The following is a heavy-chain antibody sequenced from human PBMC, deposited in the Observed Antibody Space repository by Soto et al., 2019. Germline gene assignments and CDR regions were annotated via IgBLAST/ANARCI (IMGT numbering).Heavy chain of an antibody. V-gene: IGHV4-59*12. J-gene: IGHJ6*02. CDR2: IYYSGST. CDR3: ARENTQKAATPDV. D-gene: IGHD6-13*01. Sequence: SETLSLTCTVSGGSISGYYWSWIRQPPGKGLEWIGYIYYSGSTQYNPSLKSRVTMSADTSKNQFSLKLSSVTAADTAVYYCARENTQKAATPDVWGQGTTVTVSS. CDR1: GGSISGYY.